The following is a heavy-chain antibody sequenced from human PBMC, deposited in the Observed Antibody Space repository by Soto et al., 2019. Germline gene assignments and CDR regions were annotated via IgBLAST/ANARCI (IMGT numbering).Heavy chain of an antibody. D-gene: IGHD4-4*01. CDR2: IYPGDSDT. Sequence: GESLKISCKGSGYSFTSYWIGWVRQMPGKGLEWMGIIYPGDSDTRYSPSFQGQVTISADKSISAAYLQWSSLKASDTAMYYCARNHDYSGNWFDPWGQGTLVNVSS. J-gene: IGHJ5*02. V-gene: IGHV5-51*01. CDR1: GYSFTSYW. CDR3: ARNHDYSGNWFDP.